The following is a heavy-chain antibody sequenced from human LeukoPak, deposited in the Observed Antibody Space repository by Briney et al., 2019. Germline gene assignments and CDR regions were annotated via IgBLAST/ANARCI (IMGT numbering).Heavy chain of an antibody. V-gene: IGHV3-11*04. CDR2: ISSSGSAI. Sequence: GGSLRLSCAASGFIFSDYYLTWIRQAPEKGLEWVGYISSSGSAIYYGDSVKGRFTISRDNAKNSLCLQMDSLRAEDTAVYYCATDLTGTTYDYWGQGSLVTVSS. D-gene: IGHD1-7*01. CDR3: ATDLTGTTYDY. CDR1: GFIFSDYY. J-gene: IGHJ4*02.